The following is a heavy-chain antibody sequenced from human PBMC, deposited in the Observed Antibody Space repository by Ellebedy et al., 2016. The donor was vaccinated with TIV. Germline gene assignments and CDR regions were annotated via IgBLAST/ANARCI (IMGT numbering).Heavy chain of an antibody. V-gene: IGHV3-74*01. CDR2: INNDGTGT. CDR1: GFPFSWYW. CDR3: ARRSSGYCSGTSCTTDFDL. D-gene: IGHD2-2*03. J-gene: IGHJ4*02. Sequence: GESLKISXAASGFPFSWYWMHWVRQVPGKGLVWVSRINNDGTGTTYADSVKGRFTISRDNPKNTLYLQMNSLRAEDTAMYYCARRSSGYCSGTSCTTDFDLWGQGTLVTVSS.